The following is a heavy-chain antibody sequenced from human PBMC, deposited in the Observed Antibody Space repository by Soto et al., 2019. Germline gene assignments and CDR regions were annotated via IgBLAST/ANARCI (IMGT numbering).Heavy chain of an antibody. V-gene: IGHV4-59*08. CDR3: ARGPSGDKVDY. Sequence: SETLSLTCTVSGGSISSYYWSWIRQPPGKGLEWIGSIYYSGSTYYNPSLKSRLTISVDTSKNQFSLKLSSVTAADTAVYYCARGPSGDKVDYWGQGTLVTVSS. J-gene: IGHJ4*02. CDR1: GGSISSYY. D-gene: IGHD1-26*01. CDR2: IYYSGST.